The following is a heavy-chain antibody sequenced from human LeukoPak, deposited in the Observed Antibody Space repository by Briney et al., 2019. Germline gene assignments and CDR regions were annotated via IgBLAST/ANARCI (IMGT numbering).Heavy chain of an antibody. CDR1: GFTVSSNY. Sequence: GGSLRLSCAASGFTVSSNYMSWVRQAPGKGLEWVSVIYSGGSTYYADSVKGRFTISRDNSKNTLYLQMNSLRAEDTAVYYCARGYYDSSGHYYLDYWGQGTLVTVSS. J-gene: IGHJ4*02. V-gene: IGHV3-53*01. D-gene: IGHD3-22*01. CDR2: IYSGGST. CDR3: ARGYYDSSGHYYLDY.